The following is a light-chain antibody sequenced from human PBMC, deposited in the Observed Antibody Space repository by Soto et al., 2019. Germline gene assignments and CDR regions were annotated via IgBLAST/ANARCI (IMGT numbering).Light chain of an antibody. V-gene: IGLV3-9*01. CDR2: RVS. J-gene: IGLJ3*02. Sequence: SYELTQPLSVSVALGQTARITCGGNNIGSKNVHWYQQKPGQAPVLVIYRVSNRRSGIPERFSGSNAGNTATVTISRAQAGEEAGYYCKVWDRNTARVFGGGTKATVL. CDR3: KVWDRNTARV. CDR1: NIGSKN.